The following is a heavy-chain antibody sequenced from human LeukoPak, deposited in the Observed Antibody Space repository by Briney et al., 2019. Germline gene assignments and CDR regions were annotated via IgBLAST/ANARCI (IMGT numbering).Heavy chain of an antibody. Sequence: GGSLRLSCAASGFTLSSYSMNWVRQAPGKGLEYVSAISSNGGSAYYADSVKGRFTISRDNSKNTLYLQMSSLRAEDTAVYYCVRGVPHTRVHYYYGMDVWGQGTTVTVSS. CDR3: VRGVPHTRVHYYYGMDV. D-gene: IGHD3-10*01. CDR2: ISSNGGSA. V-gene: IGHV3-64D*06. CDR1: GFTLSSYS. J-gene: IGHJ6*02.